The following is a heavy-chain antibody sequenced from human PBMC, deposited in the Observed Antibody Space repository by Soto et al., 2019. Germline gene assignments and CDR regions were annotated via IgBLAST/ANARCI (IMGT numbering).Heavy chain of an antibody. CDR3: ASTKYDSSAYYYWYLGL. D-gene: IGHD3-22*01. CDR2: ISAYNGNT. CDR1: GYTFTSYG. Sequence: QVPLVQSGAEVKKPGASVKVSCKASGYTFTSYGISWVRQAPGQGLEWMGWISAYNGNTNYAQKFQGRVTITADTSANTVYLELSSLRSEDTAVYYCASTKYDSSAYYYWYLGLWGRDTLVTVSS. J-gene: IGHJ2*01. V-gene: IGHV1-18*04.